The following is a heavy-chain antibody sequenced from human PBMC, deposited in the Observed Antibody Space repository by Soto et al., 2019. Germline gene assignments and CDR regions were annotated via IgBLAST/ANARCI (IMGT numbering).Heavy chain of an antibody. CDR2: IYYSGST. D-gene: IGHD4-17*01. CDR3: ARDYGDYSDD. V-gene: IGHV4-59*01. Sequence: QVQLQESGPGLVKPSETLSLTCTVSGGSISSYYWSWIRQPPGKGLEWIGYIYYSGSTNYNPSLTSRDTISVDTSKNQLSLKLSSVAAADTAVYCCARDYGDYSDDWGQGTMVTVSS. CDR1: GGSISSYY. J-gene: IGHJ4*02.